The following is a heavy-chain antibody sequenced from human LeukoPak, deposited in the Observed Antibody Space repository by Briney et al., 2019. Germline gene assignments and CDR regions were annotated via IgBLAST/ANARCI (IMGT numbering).Heavy chain of an antibody. CDR2: IYSGGST. CDR1: GFTVSSNY. Sequence: PGGSLRLSCAASGFTVSSNYMSWVRQAPGKGLEWVSVIYSGGSTYYADSVKGRFTISRDNSKNTLYLQMNSLRAEDTAVYYCAKDILSGSYPFDYWGQGTLVTVSS. V-gene: IGHV3-53*01. CDR3: AKDILSGSYPFDY. D-gene: IGHD1-26*01. J-gene: IGHJ4*02.